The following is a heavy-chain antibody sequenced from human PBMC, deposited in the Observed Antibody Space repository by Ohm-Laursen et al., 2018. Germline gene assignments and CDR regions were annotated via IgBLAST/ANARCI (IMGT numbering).Heavy chain of an antibody. CDR3: ARYSPVEMIIRGAFDI. CDR1: GGSLSDYS. J-gene: IGHJ3*02. CDR2: INHSGTT. Sequence: TLSLTCAVYGGSLSDYSWSWIRRTPGKGLEWIGEINHSGTTDYNPSLKSRVTISLDTSKNQVSLRMSPVTAADTAVYYCARYSPVEMIIRGAFDIWGQGTMVTVSS. D-gene: IGHD5-24*01. V-gene: IGHV4-34*01.